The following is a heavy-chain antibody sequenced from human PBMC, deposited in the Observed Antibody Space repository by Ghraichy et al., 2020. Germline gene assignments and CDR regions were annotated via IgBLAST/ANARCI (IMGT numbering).Heavy chain of an antibody. J-gene: IGHJ4*02. CDR1: GGSISSSSYY. CDR3: ARLPPSVRDTMVRGVIIAEYYFDY. V-gene: IGHV4-39*01. CDR2: IYYSGST. D-gene: IGHD3-10*01. Sequence: SETLSLTCTVSGGSISSSSYYWGWIRQPPGKGLEWIGSIYYSGSTYYNPSLKSRVTIFVDTSKNQFSLKLSSVTAADTAVYYCARLPPSVRDTMVRGVIIAEYYFDYWGQGTLVTVSS.